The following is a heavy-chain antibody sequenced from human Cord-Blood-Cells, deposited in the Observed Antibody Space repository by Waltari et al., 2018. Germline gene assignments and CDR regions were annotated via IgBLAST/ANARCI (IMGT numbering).Heavy chain of an antibody. J-gene: IGHJ4*02. CDR1: GFTFSSYA. CDR2: ISYDGSNK. D-gene: IGHD2-2*01. Sequence: QVQLVESGGDVVQPGRSLRLSCAASGFTFSSYAMHWVRQAPGKGLEWGTVISYDGSNKYYADSVKGRFTISRDNSKNTLYLQMNSLRAEDTAVYYCARDPCSSTSCYYFDYWGQGTLVTVSS. V-gene: IGHV3-30*04. CDR3: ARDPCSSTSCYYFDY.